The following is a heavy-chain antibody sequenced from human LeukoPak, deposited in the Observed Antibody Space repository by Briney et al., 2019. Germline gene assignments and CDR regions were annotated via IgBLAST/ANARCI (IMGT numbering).Heavy chain of an antibody. J-gene: IGHJ6*02. D-gene: IGHD2-15*01. CDR1: GFTFSSYW. Sequence: LPGGSLRLSCSAYGFTFSSYWMAWVRHTPGKGLVWVSRINCDGSSTSYADSVKDRFTIARDNAKNTLYLQMNRLRAEDTAVYYCARVDCSGGSCSDYYYYGMDAWGQGTTVTVSS. CDR2: INCDGSST. CDR3: ARVDCSGGSCSDYYYYGMDA. V-gene: IGHV3-74*01.